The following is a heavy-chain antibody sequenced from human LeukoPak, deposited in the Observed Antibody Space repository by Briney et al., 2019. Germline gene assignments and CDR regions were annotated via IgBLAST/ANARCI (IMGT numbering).Heavy chain of an antibody. CDR1: GFTVTSNY. J-gene: IGHJ6*03. D-gene: IGHD3-10*01. Sequence: GGSLRLSCAASGFTVTSNYMSWVRQAPGKGVEWVSVIYSGGSTYYADSVKGRFTISRDNSKNTLYLQMNSLRAEDTAVYYCAGDFLRGSYYYYMDVWGKGTTVTVSS. CDR3: AGDFLRGSYYYYMDV. CDR2: IYSGGST. V-gene: IGHV3-53*01.